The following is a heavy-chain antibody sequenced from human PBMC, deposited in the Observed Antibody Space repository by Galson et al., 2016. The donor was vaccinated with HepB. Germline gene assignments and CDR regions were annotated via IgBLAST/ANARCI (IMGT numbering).Heavy chain of an antibody. D-gene: IGHD3-16*01. CDR1: GFTVSNNY. CDR3: ARTTLDYLGH. CDR2: IYGGGDT. Sequence: SLRLSCAASGFTVSNNYMSWVRQAPGKGLEWVSVIYGGGDTFYSDSVKGRFTISRDNSKNTVFLQMNSLRAEDTAVYYCARTTLDYLGHWGQGALVSVSS. J-gene: IGHJ4*02. V-gene: IGHV3-53*01.